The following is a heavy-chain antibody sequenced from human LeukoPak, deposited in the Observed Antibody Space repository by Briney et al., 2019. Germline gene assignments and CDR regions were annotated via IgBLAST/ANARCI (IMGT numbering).Heavy chain of an antibody. V-gene: IGHV3-66*01. CDR1: GFIVSGNY. D-gene: IGHD2-21*01. J-gene: IGHJ4*02. CDR2: IYSGGDT. CDR3: ARYSWVAYYFDY. Sequence: GGSLRLSCAASGFIVSGNYLSWVRQAPGKGLEWVSVIYSGGDTYSADSVKGRFTTSRDNSKNTLYLQMNSLRAEDTAVYYCARYSWVAYYFDYWGQGTLVTVSS.